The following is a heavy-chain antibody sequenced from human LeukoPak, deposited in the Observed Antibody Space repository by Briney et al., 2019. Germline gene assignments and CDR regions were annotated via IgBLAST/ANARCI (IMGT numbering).Heavy chain of an antibody. D-gene: IGHD4-23*01. Sequence: TGGSLRLSCAASGFTFDDYAMHWVRQAPGKGLEWVSGISWNSGSIGYADSVKGRFTISRDNAKNSLYLQMNSLRAEDMALYYCAKGNYGGNQEYFQHWGQGTLVTVSS. V-gene: IGHV3-9*03. J-gene: IGHJ1*01. CDR2: ISWNSGSI. CDR1: GFTFDDYA. CDR3: AKGNYGGNQEYFQH.